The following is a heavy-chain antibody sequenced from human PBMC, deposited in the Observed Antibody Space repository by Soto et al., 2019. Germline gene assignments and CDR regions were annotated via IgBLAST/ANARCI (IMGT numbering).Heavy chain of an antibody. CDR1: GFTFSSYA. CDR2: ISGSGGST. Sequence: EVQLLESGGGLVQPGGSLRLSCAASGFTFSSYAISWVRQAPGKGLEWVSAISGSGGSTYYADSVKGRFTISRDNSKNTLYLQMNSLRAEDTAVYYCAKREVVTGANDYWGQGTLVTVSS. CDR3: AKREVVTGANDY. D-gene: IGHD2-21*02. J-gene: IGHJ4*02. V-gene: IGHV3-23*01.